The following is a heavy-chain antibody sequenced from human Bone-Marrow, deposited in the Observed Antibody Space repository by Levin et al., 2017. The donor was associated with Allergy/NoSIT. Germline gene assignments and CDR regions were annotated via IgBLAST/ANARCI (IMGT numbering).Heavy chain of an antibody. J-gene: IGHJ4*02. Sequence: LSLTCAASGFTSNSNWMSWVRQTPGKGLEWVANIKVDGSETNYVDSAKGRFTISRDNAKNSLYLQMNSLRAEDTAVYYCARGYHCDYWGQGTLVTVSS. CDR3: ARGYHCDY. D-gene: IGHD2-15*01. CDR1: GFTSNSNW. CDR2: IKVDGSET. V-gene: IGHV3-7*01.